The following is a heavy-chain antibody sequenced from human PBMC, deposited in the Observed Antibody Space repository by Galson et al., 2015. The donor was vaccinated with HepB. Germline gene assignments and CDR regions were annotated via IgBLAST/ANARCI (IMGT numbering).Heavy chain of an antibody. J-gene: IGHJ4*02. Sequence: SLRLSCAASEFNFNIYAMSWARQVPGKGLEWVSSISGSGGSTYYADSVKGRFTISRDNSKNTLYLQMNCLRAEDTAVYYCAKSSVLQLWPRGGYFDYWGQGTLVTVSS. CDR2: ISGSGGST. CDR3: AKSSVLQLWPRGGYFDY. V-gene: IGHV3-23*01. CDR1: EFNFNIYA. D-gene: IGHD5-18*01.